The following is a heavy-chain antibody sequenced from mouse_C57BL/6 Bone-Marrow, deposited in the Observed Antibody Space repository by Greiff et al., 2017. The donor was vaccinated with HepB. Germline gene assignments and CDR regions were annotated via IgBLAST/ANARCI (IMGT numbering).Heavy chain of an antibody. D-gene: IGHD1-1*01. CDR3: TGFYYYCSSSYYFDY. CDR2: IRLKSDNYAT. J-gene: IGHJ2*01. V-gene: IGHV6-3*01. Sequence: EVMLVESGGGLVQPGGSMKLSCVASGFTFSNYWMNWVRQSPEKGLEWVAQIRLKSDNYATHYAESVKGRLTISRDDSKSSFYLQMNNLRAEDTGIYYCTGFYYYCSSSYYFDYWGQGTTLTVSS. CDR1: GFTFSNYW.